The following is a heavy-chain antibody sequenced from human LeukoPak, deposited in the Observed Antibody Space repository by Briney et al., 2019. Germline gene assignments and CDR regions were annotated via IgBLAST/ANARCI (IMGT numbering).Heavy chain of an antibody. Sequence: SQTLSLTCTVSGRSISSGSYYWSWIRQPAGKGLDWIGRIYTSGSTNYNPSLKSRVTISVDTSKNQFSLKLSSVTAADTAVYYCARGAPEILGWFDPWGQGTLVTVSS. D-gene: IGHD5-24*01. CDR1: GRSISSGSYY. CDR3: ARGAPEILGWFDP. CDR2: IYTSGST. V-gene: IGHV4-61*02. J-gene: IGHJ5*02.